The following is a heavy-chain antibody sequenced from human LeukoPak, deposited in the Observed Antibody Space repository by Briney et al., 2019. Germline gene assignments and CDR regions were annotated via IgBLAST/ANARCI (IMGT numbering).Heavy chain of an antibody. V-gene: IGHV1-69*13. J-gene: IGHJ6*03. CDR3: ARVWSLANYGYYYYYMDV. CDR1: GGTFSNYA. Sequence: SVKVSCKASGGTFSNYAISWVRQAPGQGLEWMGGIIPIFGTANYAQKFQGRVTITADGSTSTAYMELSSLRSEDTAVYYCARVWSLANYGYYYYYMDVWGKGTTVTVSS. D-gene: IGHD1-7*01. CDR2: IIPIFGTA.